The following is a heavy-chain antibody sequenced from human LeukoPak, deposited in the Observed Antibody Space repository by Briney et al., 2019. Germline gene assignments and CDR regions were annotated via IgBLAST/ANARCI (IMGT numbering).Heavy chain of an antibody. J-gene: IGHJ4*02. Sequence: GGSLRLSCAASGFTFSTFWMAWVRQAPGKGLEWVANIKQDGREKNYVDSVKGRFTISRDNAKNSLFLQMNHLRAEDTAVYYCARDNIGILDYWGQGTLATVSS. CDR2: IKQDGREK. D-gene: IGHD2/OR15-2a*01. V-gene: IGHV3-7*01. CDR1: GFTFSTFW. CDR3: ARDNIGILDY.